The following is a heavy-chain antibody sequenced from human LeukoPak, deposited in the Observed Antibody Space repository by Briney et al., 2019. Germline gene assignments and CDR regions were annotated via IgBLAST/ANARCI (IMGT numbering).Heavy chain of an antibody. CDR3: ARYRYSDYDY. CDR1: GFTFSSYE. Sequence: GGSLRLFCAASGFTFSSYEMNWVRQAPGKGLEWVSYISSSGSTIYYADSVKGRFTISRDNAKNSLYLQMNSLRAEDTAVYYCARYRYSDYDYWGQGTLVTVSS. J-gene: IGHJ4*02. CDR2: ISSSGSTI. V-gene: IGHV3-48*03. D-gene: IGHD4-11*01.